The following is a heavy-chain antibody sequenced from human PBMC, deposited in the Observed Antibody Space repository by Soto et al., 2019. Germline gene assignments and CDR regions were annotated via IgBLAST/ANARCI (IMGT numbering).Heavy chain of an antibody. V-gene: IGHV1-2*02. J-gene: IGHJ6*02. CDR3: ARDLWCSSTSCYFHYYYYYGMDV. CDR1: GYTFTGYY. Sequence: ASVKVSCKASGYTFTGYYMHWVRQAPGQGLEWMGWINPNSGGTNYAQKFQGRVTMTRDTSISTAYMGLSRLRSDDTAVYYCARDLWCSSTSCYFHYYYYYGMDVWGQGTTVTVSS. D-gene: IGHD2-2*01. CDR2: INPNSGGT.